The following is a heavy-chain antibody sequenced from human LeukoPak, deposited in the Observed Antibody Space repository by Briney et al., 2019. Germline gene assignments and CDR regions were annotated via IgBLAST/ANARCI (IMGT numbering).Heavy chain of an antibody. V-gene: IGHV3-15*01. CDR1: GFTFSNAW. J-gene: IGHJ4*02. Sequence: GGSLRLSCAASGFTFSNAWMSWVRQAPGKGLEWVGRIKSKTDGGKTDYAAPVKGRFTISRGDSKNSLYLQMNSLKTEDTAVYYCTTEQRDGYGSGSYYGYDYWGQGTLVTVSS. D-gene: IGHD3-10*01. CDR2: IKSKTDGGKT. CDR3: TTEQRDGYGSGSYYGYDY.